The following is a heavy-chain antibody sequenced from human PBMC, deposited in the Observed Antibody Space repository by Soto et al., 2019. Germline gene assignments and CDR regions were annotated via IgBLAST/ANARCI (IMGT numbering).Heavy chain of an antibody. D-gene: IGHD1-7*01. CDR2: INPNSGGT. V-gene: IGHV1-2*02. Sequence: ASVKVSCKASGYTFTGYYMHWVRQAPGQGLEWMGWINPNSGGTNYAQKFQGRVTMTRDTSISTAYMELSRLRSDDTAVYYCARPGTYNNGDCQNGMDVWGQGTTVTVSS. CDR3: ARPGTYNNGDCQNGMDV. J-gene: IGHJ6*02. CDR1: GYTFTGYY.